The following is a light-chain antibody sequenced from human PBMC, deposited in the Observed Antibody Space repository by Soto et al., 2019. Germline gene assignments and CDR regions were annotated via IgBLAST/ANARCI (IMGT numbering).Light chain of an antibody. CDR2: SAS. V-gene: IGKV1-39*01. J-gene: IGKJ5*01. CDR3: QQSLTMPIT. CDR1: QSINNY. Sequence: DRQMAQAPASLSVSAGDRVTITCRASQSINNYLNWYLQRPGQAPKLLIRSASTLQRGVPSRFSGSGSRTEFTLTIADLQPDDFGTYYCQQSLTMPITFGHGTRLEIK.